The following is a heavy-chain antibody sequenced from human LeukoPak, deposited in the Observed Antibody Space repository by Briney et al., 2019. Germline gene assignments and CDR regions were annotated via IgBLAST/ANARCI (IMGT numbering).Heavy chain of an antibody. D-gene: IGHD3-10*01. CDR1: GFTFSSYA. CDR3: ARDMVRGGNWFDP. J-gene: IGHJ5*02. CDR2: IKQDGSEK. Sequence: GGSLRLSCAASGFTFSSYAMHWVRQAPGKGLEWVANIKQDGSEKYYVDSVKGRFTISRDNAKNSLYLQMNSLRAEDTAVYYCARDMVRGGNWFDPWGQGTLVTVSS. V-gene: IGHV3-7*01.